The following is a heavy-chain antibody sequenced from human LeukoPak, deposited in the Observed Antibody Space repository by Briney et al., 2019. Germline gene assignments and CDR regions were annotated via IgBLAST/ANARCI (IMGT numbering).Heavy chain of an antibody. V-gene: IGHV3-11*04. CDR2: ISRSGSTK. D-gene: IGHD2-15*01. CDR3: ARDLGAASGENWFDP. J-gene: IGHJ5*02. Sequence: PGGSLRLSCAACGFTFSDYNMRWIRQAPGKGLEWVSSISRSGSTKYYADSVKGRFTISRDNSKNALYLQMNSLRAEDTAVYYCARDLGAASGENWFDPWGQGTLVTVSS. CDR1: GFTFSDYN.